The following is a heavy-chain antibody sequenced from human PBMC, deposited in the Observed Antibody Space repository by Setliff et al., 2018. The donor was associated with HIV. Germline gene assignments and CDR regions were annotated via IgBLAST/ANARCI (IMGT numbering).Heavy chain of an antibody. CDR3: ARGATTNFDY. J-gene: IGHJ4*02. Sequence: PSETLSLTCAVYGESFSDYYWSWIRQPAGKGLEWIGRIYTSGSTNYNPSLKSRVTISVDTSKNQFSLKLRSVTAADTAVYYCARGATTNFDYWGQGTLVTVSS. CDR1: GESFSDYY. D-gene: IGHD1-1*01. CDR2: IYTSGST. V-gene: IGHV4-59*10.